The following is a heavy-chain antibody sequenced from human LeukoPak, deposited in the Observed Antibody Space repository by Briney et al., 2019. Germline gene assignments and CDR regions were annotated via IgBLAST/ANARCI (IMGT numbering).Heavy chain of an antibody. CDR3: ARAPSSSGWYFDY. CDR1: GGSISSYY. D-gene: IGHD6-19*01. CDR2: IHYSGST. Sequence: PSETLSLTCTVYGGSISSYYWSWIRQPPGKGLEWIGYIHYSGSTNYKPSLKSRVTISVDTSKNQLSLKLSSVTAADTAVYHCARAPSSSGWYFDYWGQGTLVTVSS. J-gene: IGHJ4*02. V-gene: IGHV4-59*01.